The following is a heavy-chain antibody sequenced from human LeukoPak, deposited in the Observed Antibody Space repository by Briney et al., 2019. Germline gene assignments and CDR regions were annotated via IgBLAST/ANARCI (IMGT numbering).Heavy chain of an antibody. D-gene: IGHD5-18*01. J-gene: IGHJ4*02. CDR1: GYTLTELS. CDR3: ATGDTAMVTPSFDY. V-gene: IGHV1-24*01. CDR2: LDPEDGET. Sequence: ASVKVSCKVSGYTLTELSMHWVRQAPGKGLEWMGGLDPEDGETIYAQKFQGRVTMTEDTSTDTAYMELSSLRSEDTAVYYCATGDTAMVTPSFDYWGQGTLVPVSS.